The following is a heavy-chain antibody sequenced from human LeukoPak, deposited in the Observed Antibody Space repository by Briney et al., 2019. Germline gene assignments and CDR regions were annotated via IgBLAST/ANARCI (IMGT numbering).Heavy chain of an antibody. J-gene: IGHJ4*02. D-gene: IGHD3-22*01. CDR1: GGSISGYY. V-gene: IGHV4-59*08. CDR3: ARQGGSGYKFPLDY. Sequence: PSETLSLTCIVSGGSISGYYWSWIRQPPGKGLEWIGSIYYSGSTNYNPSLKSRVTISVDTSKNQFSLKLSSLTAADTAVYYCARQGGSGYKFPLDYWGRGTLVTVSS. CDR2: IYYSGST.